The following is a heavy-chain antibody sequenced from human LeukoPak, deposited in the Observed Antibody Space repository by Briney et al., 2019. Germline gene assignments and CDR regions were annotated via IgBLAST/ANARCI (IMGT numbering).Heavy chain of an antibody. V-gene: IGHV3-23*01. CDR2: INPSSGST. Sequence: GGSLRLSCAVSGFTFNSFPLSWVRQAPGKGLEWVSGINPSSGSTYYADSVKGRFTISRGNSKNTLYLEMNSLRAEDTAVYYCARGRISPDYWGQGTLVTVSS. D-gene: IGHD3-3*02. CDR3: ARGRISPDY. CDR1: GFTFNSFP. J-gene: IGHJ4*02.